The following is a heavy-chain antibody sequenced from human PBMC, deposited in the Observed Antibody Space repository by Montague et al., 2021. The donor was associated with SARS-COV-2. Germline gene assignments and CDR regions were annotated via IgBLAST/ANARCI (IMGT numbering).Heavy chain of an antibody. Sequence: SETLSLTCTVSGGSISNYYWTWIRQPAGKGLEWIGRLYTSGSTTYNPSLQSRVTISVDTSKNQLSLNVTSVTAADTAISYCARESGYIRGWRYYYGMDVWGQGTTVTVS. CDR2: LYTSGST. CDR3: ARESGYIRGWRYYYGMDV. CDR1: GGSISNYY. V-gene: IGHV4-4*07. D-gene: IGHD6-19*01. J-gene: IGHJ6*02.